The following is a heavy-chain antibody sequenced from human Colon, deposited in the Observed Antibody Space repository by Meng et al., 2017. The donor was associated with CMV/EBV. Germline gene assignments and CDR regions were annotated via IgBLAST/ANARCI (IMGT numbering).Heavy chain of an antibody. CDR1: GYTFTRYG. CDR2: ISVFNGDT. Sequence: VQLVQTGAEVKKPGASVKVSCKASGYTFTRYGINWVRQAPGQGLEWMGWISVFNGDTNYAQKFQGRVTMTTDTSTSTVYMELRSLRSDDTALYYCARDGSWGWGGMQFWGQGTLVTVSS. J-gene: IGHJ4*02. CDR3: ARDGSWGWGGMQF. V-gene: IGHV1-18*01. D-gene: IGHD3-10*01.